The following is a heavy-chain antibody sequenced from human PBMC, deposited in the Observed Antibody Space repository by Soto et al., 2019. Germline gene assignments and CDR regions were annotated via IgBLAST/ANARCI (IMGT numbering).Heavy chain of an antibody. Sequence: PGESLKISCEASGYRFTSKWIGWARQMPGKGLEWMGIIYPGDSDTRYSPSFQGQVTISADKSISTAYLQWSSLKASDTAMYYCARHDTAMVHRFDYWGQGTLVTVSS. CDR1: GYRFTSKW. D-gene: IGHD5-18*01. CDR3: ARHDTAMVHRFDY. CDR2: IYPGDSDT. J-gene: IGHJ4*02. V-gene: IGHV5-51*01.